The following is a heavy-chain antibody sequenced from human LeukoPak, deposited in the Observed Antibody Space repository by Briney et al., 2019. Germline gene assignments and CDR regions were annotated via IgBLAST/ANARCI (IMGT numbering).Heavy chain of an antibody. CDR1: GFTFSSYE. CDR2: ISSGGSSI. V-gene: IGHV3-48*03. Sequence: PGGSLRLSCAASGFTFSSYEMNWVRQAPGKGLEWLSYISSGGSSIYYADSVKGRFTIPRDNAKNSLYLQMNSLRAEDTAVYYCARYMVRGIIISYFDNWGQGTLVTVSS. J-gene: IGHJ4*02. D-gene: IGHD3-10*01. CDR3: ARYMVRGIIISYFDN.